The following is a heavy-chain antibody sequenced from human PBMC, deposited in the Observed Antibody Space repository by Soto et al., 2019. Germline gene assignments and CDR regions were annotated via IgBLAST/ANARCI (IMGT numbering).Heavy chain of an antibody. D-gene: IGHD6-13*01. J-gene: IGHJ4*02. CDR1: GGSVSSGSYY. CDR3: ARLHSRRIDY. Sequence: SETLSLTCTVSGGSVSSGSYYWSWIRQPPGKGLEWIGYIYYSGSTNYNPSLKSRATISVDTSKNQFSLKLSSVTAADTAVYYCARLHSRRIDYWGQGTLVTVSS. CDR2: IYYSGST. V-gene: IGHV4-61*01.